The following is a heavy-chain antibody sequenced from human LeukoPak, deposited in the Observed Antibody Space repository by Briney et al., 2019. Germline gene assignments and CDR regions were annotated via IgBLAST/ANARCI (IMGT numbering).Heavy chain of an antibody. J-gene: IGHJ4*02. CDR1: KFTFSSYA. D-gene: IGHD4-17*01. CDR3: AKDKYTWGDNGDPLDF. Sequence: PGGSLRLSCAASKFTFSSYAMNWVRQAPGKGPEWVSGISASGGATYYADSVKGRFIISRDNSKSTVSLLMNSLTAEDTAIYYCAKDKYTWGDNGDPLDFWGQGTLVSVSS. V-gene: IGHV3-23*01. CDR2: ISASGGAT.